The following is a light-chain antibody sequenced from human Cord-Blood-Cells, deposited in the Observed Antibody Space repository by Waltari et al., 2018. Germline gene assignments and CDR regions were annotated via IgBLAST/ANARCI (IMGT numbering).Light chain of an antibody. CDR2: AAS. CDR1: QSISSY. Sequence: DIQMTQSPSSLPASVGDRVTITCRASQSISSYLNWYQQKPGKAPKLLIYAASSLQSGVPSRFSGSGSGTEFTLTISSLQPEDFATYYCQQSYSTPYTFGQGTKLEIK. J-gene: IGKJ2*01. CDR3: QQSYSTPYT. V-gene: IGKV1-39*01.